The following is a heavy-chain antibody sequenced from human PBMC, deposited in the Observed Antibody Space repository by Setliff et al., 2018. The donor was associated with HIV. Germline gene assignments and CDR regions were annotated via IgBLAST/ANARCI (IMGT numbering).Heavy chain of an antibody. CDR2: IYSSGST. CDR3: AKQYCGGDCYSDSYYYMDV. D-gene: IGHD2-21*01. J-gene: IGHJ6*03. Sequence: SETLSLTCTVSGGSISSGHYYWSWIRQPAGKGLEWIGHIYSSGSTNYNPSLKSRVTISVDTSKNQFSLKLSPVTAADTAVYYCAKQYCGGDCYSDSYYYMDVWGKGTTVTVSS. CDR1: GGSISSGHYY. V-gene: IGHV4-61*09.